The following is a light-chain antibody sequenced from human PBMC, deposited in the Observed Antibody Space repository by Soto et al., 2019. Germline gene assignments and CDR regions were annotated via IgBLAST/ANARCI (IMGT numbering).Light chain of an antibody. CDR2: EVT. J-gene: IGLJ1*01. Sequence: QSVLTQPPSASVSPGQSVTISCTGTSSDIGGYNYVSWYQQHPGKAPKLMIYEVTKRPSGVPDRFSASRSGNTASLTVSGLQSEDEADYYCSSFTGTNNLYVFGTGTKVTVL. CDR3: SSFTGTNNLYV. V-gene: IGLV2-8*01. CDR1: SSDIGGYNY.